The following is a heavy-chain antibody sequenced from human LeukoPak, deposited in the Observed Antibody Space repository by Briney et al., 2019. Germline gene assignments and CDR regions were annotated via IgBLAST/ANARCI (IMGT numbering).Heavy chain of an antibody. J-gene: IGHJ4*02. V-gene: IGHV3-23*01. D-gene: IGHD1-14*01. Sequence: GGTLRLSCAASGFTFNSYAMNWVRQAPGKGLEWVSTISSSGNNTYYADSVKGRFTISRDNSKNTLYLQMNSLRAEDTAVYYCARFRNPRFFDYWGQGTLVTVSS. CDR1: GFTFNSYA. CDR3: ARFRNPRFFDY. CDR2: ISSSGNNT.